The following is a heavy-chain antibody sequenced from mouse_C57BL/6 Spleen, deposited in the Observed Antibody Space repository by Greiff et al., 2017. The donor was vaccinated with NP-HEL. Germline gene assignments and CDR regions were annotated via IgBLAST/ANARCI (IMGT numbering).Heavy chain of an antibody. V-gene: IGHV5-6*01. Sequence: EVKLMESGGDLVKPGGSLKLSCAASGFTFSSYGMSWVRQTPDKRLEWVATISSGGSYTYYPDSVKGRFTISRDNAKNTLYLQMSSLKSEDTAMYYCARLDPFAYWGQGTLVTVSA. CDR1: GFTFSSYG. CDR2: ISSGGSYT. J-gene: IGHJ3*01. CDR3: ARLDPFAY.